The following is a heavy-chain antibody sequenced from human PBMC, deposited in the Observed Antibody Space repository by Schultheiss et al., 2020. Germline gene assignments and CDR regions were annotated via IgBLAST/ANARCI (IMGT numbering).Heavy chain of an antibody. V-gene: IGHV4-34*01. J-gene: IGHJ4*02. CDR3: ARDGSGYYRNFDY. Sequence: SETMSLTCAVYGGSFSGYYWSWIRQPPGKGLEWIGSIYHSGSTYYNPSLKSRVTISVDTSKNQFSLKLSSVTAADTAVYYCARDGSGYYRNFDYWGQGTLVTGYS. CDR2: IYHSGST. D-gene: IGHD3-3*01. CDR1: GGSFSGYY.